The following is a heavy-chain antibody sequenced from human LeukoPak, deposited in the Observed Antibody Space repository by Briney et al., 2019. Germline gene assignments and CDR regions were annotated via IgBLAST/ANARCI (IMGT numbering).Heavy chain of an antibody. Sequence: GESLKISCKGSGYSFTSYWIGWVRQMPGKGLEWMGIIYPGDSDTRYSPSSQGQVTISADKSISTAYLQWSSLKASDTAMYYCARRIGYYDSSGPNFDYWGQGTLVTVSS. J-gene: IGHJ4*02. D-gene: IGHD3-22*01. CDR3: ARRIGYYDSSGPNFDY. CDR2: IYPGDSDT. V-gene: IGHV5-51*01. CDR1: GYSFTSYW.